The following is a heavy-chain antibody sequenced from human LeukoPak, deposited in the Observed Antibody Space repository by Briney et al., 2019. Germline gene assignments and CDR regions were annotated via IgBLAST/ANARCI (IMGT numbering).Heavy chain of an antibody. V-gene: IGHV3-30*02. Sequence: GGSLRHSCGASGFTFSSSAMHWVRQGPGKGLEWVAYIAHHGNNKYYADSVKGRFTISRDNSKGSLYLQMNSLRADDTAVYYCAKDGSWSCTDWGQGTLVGVSS. CDR3: AKDGSWSCTD. CDR1: GFTFSSSA. J-gene: IGHJ4*02. CDR2: IAHHGNNK. D-gene: IGHD2-8*02.